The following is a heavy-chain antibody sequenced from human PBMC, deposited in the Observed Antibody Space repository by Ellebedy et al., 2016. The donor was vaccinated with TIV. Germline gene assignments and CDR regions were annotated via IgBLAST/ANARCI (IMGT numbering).Heavy chain of an antibody. V-gene: IGHV3-23*01. Sequence: GESLKISXAASGFTFSSYAMSWVRQAPGKGLEWVSAISGSGGSTYYADSVKGRFTISRDNSKNTLYLQMNSLRAEDTAVYYCAKVAGRSYFDYWGQGTLVTVSS. CDR1: GFTFSSYA. CDR3: AKVAGRSYFDY. CDR2: ISGSGGST. D-gene: IGHD1-26*01. J-gene: IGHJ4*02.